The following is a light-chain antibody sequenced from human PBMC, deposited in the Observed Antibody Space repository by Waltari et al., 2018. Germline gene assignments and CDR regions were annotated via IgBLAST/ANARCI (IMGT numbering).Light chain of an antibody. Sequence: SYDLIQPPSVSVSPGQTARITCSGNVLSKQYVHWYQQKPGQAPLLLIYKDSERPSGIPDRFAGSGSGATVTLTIDAVRPEDDADYYCQTGDSTLPYVFGTGTTVTVL. CDR2: KDS. V-gene: IGLV3-25*01. CDR3: QTGDSTLPYV. J-gene: IGLJ1*01. CDR1: VLSKQY.